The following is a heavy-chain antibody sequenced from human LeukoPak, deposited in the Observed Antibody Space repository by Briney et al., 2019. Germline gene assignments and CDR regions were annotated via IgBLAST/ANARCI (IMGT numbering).Heavy chain of an antibody. D-gene: IGHD3-16*01. CDR2: IIPIFGTA. CDR3: ARDVGGWFDP. V-gene: IGHV1-69*05. CDR1: GYTFTSYD. Sequence: SVKVSCKASGYTFTSYDTSWVRQAPGQGLEWMGGIIPIFGTANYAQKFQGRVTITTDESTSTAYMELSSLRSEDTAVYYCARDVGGWFDPWGQGTLVTVSS. J-gene: IGHJ5*02.